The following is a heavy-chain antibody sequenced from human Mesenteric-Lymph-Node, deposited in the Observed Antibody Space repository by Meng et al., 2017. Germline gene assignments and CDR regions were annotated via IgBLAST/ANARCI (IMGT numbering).Heavy chain of an antibody. J-gene: IGHJ3*02. V-gene: IGHV1-18*01. D-gene: IGHD2-15*01. CDR3: ARGGGGLDRAFDI. Sequence: ASVKVSCKASGYTFTTYGISWVRQAPGQGLEWMGWISPYSGNTKYAQKLQGRVTITTDESTSTAYMELSSLRSEDTAVYYCARGGGGLDRAFDIWGQGTMVTVSS. CDR2: ISPYSGNT. CDR1: GYTFTTYG.